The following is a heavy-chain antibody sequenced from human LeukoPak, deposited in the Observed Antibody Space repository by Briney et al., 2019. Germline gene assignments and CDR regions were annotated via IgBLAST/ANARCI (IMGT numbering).Heavy chain of an antibody. CDR3: ASFTMVRGVMGLYRPKYYFDY. CDR2: INHSAST. CDR1: GGSFSGYY. V-gene: IGHV4-34*01. Sequence: SETLSLTCAVYGGSFSGYYWSWIRQPPGKGLEWIGEINHSASTNYNPSLKSRVTVSVDTSKNQFSLKLSSVTAADTAVYYCASFTMVRGVMGLYRPKYYFDYWGQGTLVTVSS. J-gene: IGHJ4*02. D-gene: IGHD3-10*01.